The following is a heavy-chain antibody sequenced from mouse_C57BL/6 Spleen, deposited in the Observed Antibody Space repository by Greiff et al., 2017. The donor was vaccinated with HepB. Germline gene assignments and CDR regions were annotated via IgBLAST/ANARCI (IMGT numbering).Heavy chain of an antibody. Sequence: VKLMESGPGLVQPSQSLSITCTVSGFSLTSYGVHWVRQSPGKGLEWLGVIWRGGSTDYNAAFMSRLSITKDNSKSQVFFKMNSLQADDTAIYYCGGYGYDGAWFAYWGQGTLVTVSA. CDR1: GFSLTSYG. CDR2: IWRGGST. V-gene: IGHV2-5*01. D-gene: IGHD2-2*01. CDR3: GGYGYDGAWFAY. J-gene: IGHJ3*01.